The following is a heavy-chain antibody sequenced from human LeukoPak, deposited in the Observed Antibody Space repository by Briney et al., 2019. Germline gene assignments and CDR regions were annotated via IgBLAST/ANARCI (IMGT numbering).Heavy chain of an antibody. CDR3: TTYCSGGSCYSYDAFDI. Sequence: GGSLKLSCAASGFTFSGSAMHWVRQASGKGLEWVGRIRSKANSYATAYAASVKGRFTISRDDSKNTAYLHMNSLKTEDTAVYYCTTYCSGGSCYSYDAFDIWGQGTMVTVSS. CDR2: IRSKANSYAT. V-gene: IGHV3-73*01. J-gene: IGHJ3*02. D-gene: IGHD2-15*01. CDR1: GFTFSGSA.